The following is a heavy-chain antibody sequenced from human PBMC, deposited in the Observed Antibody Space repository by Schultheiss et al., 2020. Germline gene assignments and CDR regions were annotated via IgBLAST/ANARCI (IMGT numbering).Heavy chain of an antibody. CDR2: MNPNSGNT. D-gene: IGHD3-22*01. J-gene: IGHJ2*01. Sequence: ASVKVSCKASGYTFTSYDINWVRQATGQGLEWMGWMNPNSGNTGYAQKFQGRVTMTRNTSISTAYMELSSPRSEDTAVYYCARGGYYYDSSGYYYPSWYFDLWGRGTLVTVSS. V-gene: IGHV1-8*01. CDR3: ARGGYYYDSSGYYYPSWYFDL. CDR1: GYTFTSYD.